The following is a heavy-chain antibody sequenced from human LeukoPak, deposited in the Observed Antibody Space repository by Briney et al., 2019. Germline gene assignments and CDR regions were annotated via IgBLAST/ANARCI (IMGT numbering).Heavy chain of an antibody. J-gene: IGHJ4*02. CDR3: ARDPKDDSSGYYYFDY. Sequence: GASVKVSCQASGYTFTTSDINWVRQATGQGLEWMGWMNPNSGNTGYAQKFQGRVTMTRDMSTTTVYMELSSLRSEDTAVYYCARDPKDDSSGYYYFDYWGQGTLVTVSS. V-gene: IGHV1-8*01. D-gene: IGHD3-22*01. CDR2: MNPNSGNT. CDR1: GYTFTTSD.